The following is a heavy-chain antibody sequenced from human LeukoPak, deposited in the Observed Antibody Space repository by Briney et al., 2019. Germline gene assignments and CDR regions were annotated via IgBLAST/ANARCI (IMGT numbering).Heavy chain of an antibody. CDR2: IWSDATNQ. Sequence: GGSLRLSCEASGFTFSHFGMHWVRQAPGKGLEWVAVIWSDATNQYYGDSVKGRFTISRDNFKKTVSLQMDSLRAEGTAVYYCAKGAQRGFDYSNSLEHWGQGSLVTVSS. D-gene: IGHD4-11*01. J-gene: IGHJ4*02. CDR1: GFTFSHFG. CDR3: AKGAQRGFDYSNSLEH. V-gene: IGHV3-33*06.